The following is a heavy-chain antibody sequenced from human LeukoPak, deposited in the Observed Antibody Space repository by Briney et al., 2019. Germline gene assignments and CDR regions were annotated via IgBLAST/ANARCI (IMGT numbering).Heavy chain of an antibody. Sequence: ETLSLTCTVSGGSISSYYWSWVRQAPGKGLEWVSGISGSGGNTYHADSVKGRFTISRDNSKNTLYLQMNSLRAEDTAVYYCAKVGDYGFWSGYDYWGQGTLVTVSS. D-gene: IGHD3-3*01. V-gene: IGHV3-23*01. CDR2: ISGSGGNT. J-gene: IGHJ4*02. CDR1: GGSISSYY. CDR3: AKVGDYGFWSGYDY.